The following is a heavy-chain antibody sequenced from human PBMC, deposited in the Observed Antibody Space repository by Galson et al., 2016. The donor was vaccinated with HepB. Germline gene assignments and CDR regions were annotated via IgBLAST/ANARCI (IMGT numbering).Heavy chain of an antibody. D-gene: IGHD3-9*01. CDR1: GFTFTTYW. J-gene: IGHJ4*02. V-gene: IGHV3-74*01. CDR3: ARGGYLTGRNFDY. CDR2: INTDGSST. Sequence: SLRLSCAASGFTFTTYWMHWVRQDPEKGLVWVSGINTDGSSTIYADSVKGRFTISGDNAKNTLSLQMNSLRAEDTAVYYCARGGYLTGRNFDYWGQGTLVTVSS.